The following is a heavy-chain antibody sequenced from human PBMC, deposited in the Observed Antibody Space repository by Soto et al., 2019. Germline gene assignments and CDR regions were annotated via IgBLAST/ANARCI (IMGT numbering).Heavy chain of an antibody. CDR2: FDPEDGET. CDR3: ATVSSSWSSYYFDF. CDR1: GYTLTELS. V-gene: IGHV1-24*01. Sequence: ASVKVSCKVSGYTLTELSMHWVRQSPGKGLEWMGGFDPEDGETIYAQKFQGRVTMTEDTSTDTAYMELSSLRSEDTAVYYCATVSSSWSSYYFDFWVKGTPVTVSS. D-gene: IGHD6-13*01. J-gene: IGHJ4*02.